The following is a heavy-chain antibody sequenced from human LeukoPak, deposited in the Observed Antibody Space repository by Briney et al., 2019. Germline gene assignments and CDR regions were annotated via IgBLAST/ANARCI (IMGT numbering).Heavy chain of an antibody. D-gene: IGHD3-10*01. CDR2: ISSSSDSI. CDR1: GFTFSTYG. V-gene: IGHV3-48*04. Sequence: GGSLRLSCAASGFTFSTYGMTWVRQAPGKGLEWILYISSSSDSIKYADSVKGRFTSSRDNAKNSLYLQMNRLRAEDTAVYYCARDSGSAYYYGSGTYYYDAFDFWGQGTTVTVSS. CDR3: ARDSGSAYYYGSGTYYYDAFDF. J-gene: IGHJ3*01.